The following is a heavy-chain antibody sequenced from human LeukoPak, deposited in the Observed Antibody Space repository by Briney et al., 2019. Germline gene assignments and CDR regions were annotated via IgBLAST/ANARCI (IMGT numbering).Heavy chain of an antibody. V-gene: IGHV1-2*02. J-gene: IGHJ4*02. D-gene: IGHD1-26*01. CDR2: INPNSGGT. Sequence: ASVKVSCKASGYTFTGYYMHWVRQAPGQGLEWMGWINPNSGGTNYAQKFQGRVTMTRDTSISTAYMELSRLRSDDTAVYYCARVRSELEWDSNFDYWGQGTLVTVSS. CDR3: ARVRSELEWDSNFDY. CDR1: GYTFTGYY.